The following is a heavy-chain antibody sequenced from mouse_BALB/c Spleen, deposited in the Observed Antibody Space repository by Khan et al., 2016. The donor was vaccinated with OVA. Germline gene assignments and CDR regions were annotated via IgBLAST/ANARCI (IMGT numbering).Heavy chain of an antibody. CDR2: MIFSGNT. Sequence: EVQLQESGPSLVKPSQTLSLTCSVTGDSITSGYWSWIRKFPGNKLEYMGYMIFSGNTYYNPSLKSRISITRHTSKNQYYLQLNSVTTEDTATSYCARSTYRYAFAYWGQGTLVTVSA. V-gene: IGHV3-8*02. CDR3: ARSTYRYAFAY. J-gene: IGHJ3*01. D-gene: IGHD2-14*01. CDR1: GDSITSGY.